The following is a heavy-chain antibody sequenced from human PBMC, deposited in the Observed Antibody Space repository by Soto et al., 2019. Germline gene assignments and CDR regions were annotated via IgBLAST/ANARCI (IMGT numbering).Heavy chain of an antibody. V-gene: IGHV4-39*02. CDR3: ARDGIAVADPYYYYYYMDV. Sequence: PSETLSLTCTVSGGSISSSSYYWGWIRQPPGKGLEWIGSIYYSGSTYYNPSLKSRVTISVDTSKNQFSLKLSSVTAADTAVYYCARDGIAVADPYYYYYYMDVWGKGTTVTVSS. CDR2: IYYSGST. J-gene: IGHJ6*03. CDR1: GGSISSSSYY. D-gene: IGHD6-19*01.